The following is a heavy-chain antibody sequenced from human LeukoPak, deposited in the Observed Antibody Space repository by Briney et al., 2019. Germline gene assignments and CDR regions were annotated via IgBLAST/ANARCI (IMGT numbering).Heavy chain of an antibody. J-gene: IGHJ4*02. V-gene: IGHV6-1*01. D-gene: IGHD3-16*01. CDR1: GDSVSSNSAA. Sequence: SQTLSLTCAISGDSVSSNSAAWTWIRQSPSRGLEWLGRTYYRSKWYNDYAVSVKSRITINPDTSKNQFSLQLNSVTPEDTAVYYCARDPAGKGGYVFYYDYWGQGTLVTVSS. CDR3: ARDPAGKGGYVFYYDY. CDR2: TYYRSKWYN.